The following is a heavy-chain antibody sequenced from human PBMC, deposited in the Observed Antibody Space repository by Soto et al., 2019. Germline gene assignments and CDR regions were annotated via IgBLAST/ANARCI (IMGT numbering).Heavy chain of an antibody. CDR1: GYTFTSYD. Sequence: QVQLVQSGAEVKKPGASVKVSCKASGYTFTSYDINWVRQATGQGLEWMGWMNPNSGNTGYAQKFQGRVTMTRNTSISTAYMELSSLRSEDTAVYYWARQQLLWFGELFIWFDPWGQGTLVTVSS. J-gene: IGHJ5*02. D-gene: IGHD3-10*01. V-gene: IGHV1-8*01. CDR2: MNPNSGNT. CDR3: ARQQLLWFGELFIWFDP.